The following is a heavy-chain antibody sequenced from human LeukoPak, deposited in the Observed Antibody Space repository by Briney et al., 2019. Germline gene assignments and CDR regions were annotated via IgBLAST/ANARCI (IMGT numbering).Heavy chain of an antibody. CDR1: GFSFSGSW. CDR3: IRGLGGGSDY. V-gene: IGHV3-74*03. CDR2: INSDGSTT. J-gene: IGHJ4*02. Sequence: GGSLRLSCAASGFSFSGSWMHWVRQAPAKGLVWVSRINSDGSTTTYADSVQGRFTISRDNAKNTLYLQMNSLRAEDTAVYYCIRGLGGGSDYWGLGALVTVTS. D-gene: IGHD4-23*01.